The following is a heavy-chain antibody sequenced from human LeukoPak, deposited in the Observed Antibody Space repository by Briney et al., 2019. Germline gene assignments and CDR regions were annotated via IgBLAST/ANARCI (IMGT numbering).Heavy chain of an antibody. CDR3: ARCLIAAADYYYYYGMDV. Sequence: GGSLRLSCAASGFTFSNTWMYWVRQAPGKGLEWVSRLNSDGSDTTYADSVKGRFTISRDNVKSTLYLQMNSLRAEDTAVYYCARCLIAAADYYYYYGMDVWGQGTTVTVSS. V-gene: IGHV3-74*01. CDR1: GFTFSNTW. J-gene: IGHJ6*02. D-gene: IGHD6-13*01. CDR2: LNSDGSDT.